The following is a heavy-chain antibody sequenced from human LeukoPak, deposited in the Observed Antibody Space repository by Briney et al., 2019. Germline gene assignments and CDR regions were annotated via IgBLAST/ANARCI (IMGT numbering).Heavy chain of an antibody. D-gene: IGHD3-22*01. J-gene: IGHJ4*02. Sequence: PSGTLSLTCAVSGGSISSSNWWSWVRQPPGKGLEWIGEIYHSGSTNYNPSLKSRVTISVDTSKNQFSLKLSSVTAADTAVYYCARVAYDSSGYYLLDYWGQGTLVTVSS. CDR2: IYHSGST. V-gene: IGHV4-4*02. CDR1: GGSISSSNW. CDR3: ARVAYDSSGYYLLDY.